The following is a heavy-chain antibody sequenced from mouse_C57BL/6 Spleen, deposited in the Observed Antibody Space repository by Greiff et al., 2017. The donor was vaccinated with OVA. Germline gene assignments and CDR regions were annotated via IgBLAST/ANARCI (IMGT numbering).Heavy chain of an antibody. V-gene: IGHV5-17*01. CDR3: ARTVYYGSPYFDY. D-gene: IGHD1-1*01. CDR1: GFTFSDYG. CDR2: ISSGSSTI. Sequence: EVQVVESGGGLVKPGGSLKLSCAASGFTFSDYGMHWVRQAPEKGLEWVAYISSGSSTIYYADTVKGRFTISRDNAKNTLFLQMTSLRSEDTAMYYCARTVYYGSPYFDYWGQGTTLTVSS. J-gene: IGHJ2*01.